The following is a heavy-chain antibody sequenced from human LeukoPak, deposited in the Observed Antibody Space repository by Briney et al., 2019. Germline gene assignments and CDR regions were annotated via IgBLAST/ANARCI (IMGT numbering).Heavy chain of an antibody. D-gene: IGHD5-24*01. Sequence: SETLSLTXAVYGGSFSGYYWSWIRQPPGKGLEWMGEINHSGSTNYNPSLKSRVTISVDTSKNQFSLKLSSVTAADTAVYYCARGWNWLQPFDYWGQGTLVTVSS. J-gene: IGHJ4*02. CDR3: ARGWNWLQPFDY. CDR1: GGSFSGYY. V-gene: IGHV4-34*01. CDR2: INHSGST.